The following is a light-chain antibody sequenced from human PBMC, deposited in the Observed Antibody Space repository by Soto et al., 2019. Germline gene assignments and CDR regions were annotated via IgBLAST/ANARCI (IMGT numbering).Light chain of an antibody. CDR2: GAS. CDR1: QSVSSN. J-gene: IGKJ2*01. V-gene: IGKV3-15*01. Sequence: EIVMTQSPATLSVSPGERATLSCRASQSVSSNLAWNPQKPGQAPRPPIYGASTRATGISARFSGSGSGTEFTLTISSLQSEDFAVYYCQQYKNWPPVTFGQGTKLEIK. CDR3: QQYKNWPPVT.